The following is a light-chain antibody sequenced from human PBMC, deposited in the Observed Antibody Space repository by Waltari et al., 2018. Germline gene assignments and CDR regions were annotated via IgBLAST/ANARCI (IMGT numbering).Light chain of an antibody. CDR1: QRVSSY. CDR2: DAS. CDR3: QQRSNWPRT. Sequence: EIVLTQSPATLSLSPGERATLSCRASQRVSSYLACYQQKPGQAPRLLIYDASNRATGIPARFSGSGSGTDFTLTISSLEPEDFAVYYCQQRSNWPRTFGGGTKVEIK. V-gene: IGKV3-11*01. J-gene: IGKJ4*01.